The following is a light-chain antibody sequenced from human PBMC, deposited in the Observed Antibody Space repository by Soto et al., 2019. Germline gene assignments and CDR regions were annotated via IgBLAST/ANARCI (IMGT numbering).Light chain of an antibody. CDR1: SSDVGAYNY. CDR2: EVS. Sequence: QSALTQPASVSGSPGQSITISCTGSSSDVGAYNYVSWYQQHPGKAPKLIIYEVSNRPSGLSNRFSGSKSGNTASLTISGLQAEDEADYYCSSYTTSSTWVFGGGTQLTVL. J-gene: IGLJ3*02. CDR3: SSYTTSSTWV. V-gene: IGLV2-14*01.